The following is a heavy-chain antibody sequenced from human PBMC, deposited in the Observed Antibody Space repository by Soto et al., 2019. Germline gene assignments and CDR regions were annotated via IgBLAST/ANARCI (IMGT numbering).Heavy chain of an antibody. J-gene: IGHJ4*02. CDR2: IYYTGRT. V-gene: IGHV4-59*01. Sequence: SETLSLTCTVSGGSISDYYWSWIRQPPGKGLEWIAYIYYTGRTFYNPSLKDRVTISVDTSKNQFSLKLSSVTAADTAVYYCARKSSIYSTWPLLDNWGRGTLVTVSS. CDR1: GGSISDYY. D-gene: IGHD6-13*01. CDR3: ARKSSIYSTWPLLDN.